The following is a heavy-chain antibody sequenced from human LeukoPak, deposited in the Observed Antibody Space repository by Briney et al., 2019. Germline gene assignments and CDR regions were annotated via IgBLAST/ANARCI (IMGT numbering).Heavy chain of an antibody. D-gene: IGHD6-19*01. CDR1: GGSISSSNW. J-gene: IGHJ4*02. CDR2: IYHSGST. V-gene: IGHV4-4*02. CDR3: ASIPRPLYSSGWSDY. Sequence: PSETLSLTCAVSGGSISSSNWWSWVRQPPGKGLEWIGEIYHSGSTNYNPSLKSRVTISVDKTKNQFSLKLSSVTAADTAVYYCASIPRPLYSSGWSDYWGQGTLVTVSS.